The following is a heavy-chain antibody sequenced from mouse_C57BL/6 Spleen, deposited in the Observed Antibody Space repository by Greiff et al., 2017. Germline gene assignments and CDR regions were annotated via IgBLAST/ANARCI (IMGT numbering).Heavy chain of an antibody. J-gene: IGHJ4*01. D-gene: IGHD2-5*01. Sequence: QVQLQQPGAELVRPGSSVKLSCKASGYTFTSYWMHWVKQRPIQGLEWIGNIDPSDSETHYNQKFKDKATLTVDKSSSTAYMQLSSLTSEDSAVYYCAKGSIVNAYAMDYWGQGTSVTVSS. CDR3: AKGSIVNAYAMDY. CDR1: GYTFTSYW. CDR2: IDPSDSET. V-gene: IGHV1-52*01.